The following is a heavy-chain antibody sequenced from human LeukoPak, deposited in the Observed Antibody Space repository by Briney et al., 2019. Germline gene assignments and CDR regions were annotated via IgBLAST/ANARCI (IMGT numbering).Heavy chain of an antibody. V-gene: IGHV4-39*01. CDR1: GDSISSSSSY. CDR3: ASSSGFYYYYMDV. Sequence: PSETLSLTCTVSGDSISSSSSYWGWIRQPPGEGLEWIGSIYYSGSTYYNTSLKSRVTISVDTSKNQFSLKLSSVTAADTAVYYCASSSGFYYYYMDVWGKGTTVTISS. D-gene: IGHD5-18*01. CDR2: IYYSGST. J-gene: IGHJ6*03.